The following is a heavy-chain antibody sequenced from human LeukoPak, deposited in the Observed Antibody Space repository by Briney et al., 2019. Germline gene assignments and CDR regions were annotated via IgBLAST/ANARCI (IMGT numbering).Heavy chain of an antibody. J-gene: IGHJ4*02. CDR1: GFIFSDYY. D-gene: IGHD3-10*01. Sequence: PGGSLRLSCAASGFIFSDYYMSWLRQAPGKGLEWVSYISGSGTYTNYADSVKGRFTISRDNAKNSLYLQMNSLRVEDTAVYYCTRHHDYGSGSYYNRDFDYWGQGTLVTVSS. CDR2: ISGSGTYT. V-gene: IGHV3-11*03. CDR3: TRHHDYGSGSYYNRDFDY.